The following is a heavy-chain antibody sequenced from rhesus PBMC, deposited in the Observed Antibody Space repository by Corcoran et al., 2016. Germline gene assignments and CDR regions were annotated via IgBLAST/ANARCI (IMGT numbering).Heavy chain of an antibody. Sequence: QVQLQESGPAVVKPSETLSLTCAFSGGSIGSRNWWSWIRQSPGKGLDWVGGVYGSGRRTEYNPSLKSRVTISKDTSKNQFSLKLSSVTAADTAVYYCASRITIFGVVPFDYWGQGVLVTVSS. CDR2: VYGSGRRT. CDR1: GGSIGSRNW. CDR3: ASRITIFGVVPFDY. D-gene: IGHD3-3*01. J-gene: IGHJ4*01. V-gene: IGHV4-93*01.